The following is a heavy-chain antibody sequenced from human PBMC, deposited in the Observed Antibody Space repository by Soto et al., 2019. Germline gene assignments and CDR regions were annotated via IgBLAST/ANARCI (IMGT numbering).Heavy chain of an antibody. CDR2: IIPIFGTA. CDR1: GGTFSSYA. Sequence: QVQLVQSGAEVKKPGSSVKVSCKASGGTFSSYAISWVRQAPGQGLEWMGGIIPIFGTANHAQKFQGRVTITADESTSTAYMELSSLRSEDTAVYYCARDHGDYDRYYYYGMDVWGQGTTVTVSS. J-gene: IGHJ6*02. V-gene: IGHV1-69*12. D-gene: IGHD4-17*01. CDR3: ARDHGDYDRYYYYGMDV.